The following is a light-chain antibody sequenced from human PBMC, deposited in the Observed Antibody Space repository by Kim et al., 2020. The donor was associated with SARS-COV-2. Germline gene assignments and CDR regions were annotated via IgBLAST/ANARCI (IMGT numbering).Light chain of an antibody. CDR1: QSISSY. V-gene: IGKV1-39*01. Sequence: DIQMTQSPSSLSASVGDRVTITCRASQSISSYLNWYQQKPGKAPKLLIYAASSLQSGVPSRFSGSGSGTDFTLTISSLQPEDFATYYCQQSSITPRTFGGGTKVDIK. CDR2: AAS. J-gene: IGKJ4*01. CDR3: QQSSITPRT.